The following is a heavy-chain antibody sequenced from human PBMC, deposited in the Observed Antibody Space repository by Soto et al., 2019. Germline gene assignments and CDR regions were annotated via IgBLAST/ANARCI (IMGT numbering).Heavy chain of an antibody. V-gene: IGHV3-30-3*01. CDR3: ARAASGSFYGGPDY. CDR2: ISYDGSNK. J-gene: IGHJ4*02. CDR1: GFTFSNYA. Sequence: QVQLVESGGGVVQPGRSLRLSSAASGFTFSNYAMHWVRQAPGKGLEWVAVISYDGSNKYYADSVKGRFTISRDNSKNTLYLQMSCLRAEDTAVHYCARAASGSFYGGPDYWGQVTLVTVSS. D-gene: IGHD1-26*01.